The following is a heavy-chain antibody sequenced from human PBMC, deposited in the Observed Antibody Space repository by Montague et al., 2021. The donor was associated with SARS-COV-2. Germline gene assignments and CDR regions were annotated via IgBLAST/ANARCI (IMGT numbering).Heavy chain of an antibody. V-gene: IGHV4-61*02. CDR3: ASGSYYYDSSGSPSLSWFDFDI. CDR1: GGSISSGSYY. CDR2: IYTSGST. J-gene: IGHJ3*02. D-gene: IGHD3-22*01. Sequence: TLSLTCTVSGGSISSGSYYWGWIRQPAGKGLEWIGRIYTSGSTYYNPSLKSRVTISVDTSKNQSSLKLSSVTAADTAVYYCASGSYYYDSSGSPSLSWFDFDIWGQGTMVTVSS.